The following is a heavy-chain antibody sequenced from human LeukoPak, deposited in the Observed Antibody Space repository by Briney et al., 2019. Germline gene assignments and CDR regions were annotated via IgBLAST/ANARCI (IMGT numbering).Heavy chain of an antibody. J-gene: IGHJ4*02. CDR3: ARSGYYYRYFDY. CDR2: IGTAGDT. V-gene: IGHV3-13*01. D-gene: IGHD3-22*01. CDR1: GFTLSSYD. Sequence: GGSLRLSCAASGFTLSSYDMHWVRQATGKGLEWVSAIGTAGDTYYPGSVKGRFTISRENAKNSLYLQMNSLRAGDTAVYYCARSGYYYRYFDYWGQGTLVTVSS.